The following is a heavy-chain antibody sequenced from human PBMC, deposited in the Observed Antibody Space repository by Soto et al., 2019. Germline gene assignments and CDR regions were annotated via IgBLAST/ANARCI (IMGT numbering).Heavy chain of an antibody. V-gene: IGHV4-34*01. CDR2: INHSGST. CDR1: GGSFSGYY. Sequence: SETLSLTCAVYGGSFSGYYWSWIRQPPGKGLEWIGEINHSGSTNYNPSLKSRVTISVDTSKNQFSLKLSSVTAADTAVYYCARGQEYGSGSFSPMDVWGQGTTVTGSS. CDR3: ARGQEYGSGSFSPMDV. D-gene: IGHD3-10*01. J-gene: IGHJ6*02.